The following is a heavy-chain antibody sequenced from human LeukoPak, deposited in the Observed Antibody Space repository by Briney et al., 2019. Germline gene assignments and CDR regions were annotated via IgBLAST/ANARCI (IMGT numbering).Heavy chain of an antibody. V-gene: IGHV1-2*02. J-gene: IGHJ5*02. D-gene: IGHD2-2*01. Sequence: ASVKVSCKPSGYTFTGYYMHWVRQPPGQGLGWMGWINPNSGGTNYAQKFQGRVTMTRDTSISTAYMELSRLRSDDTAVYYCAREDSGCSSSSCSYGCFDPWGQGTLVTVSS. CDR2: INPNSGGT. CDR3: AREDSGCSSSSCSYGCFDP. CDR1: GYTFTGYY.